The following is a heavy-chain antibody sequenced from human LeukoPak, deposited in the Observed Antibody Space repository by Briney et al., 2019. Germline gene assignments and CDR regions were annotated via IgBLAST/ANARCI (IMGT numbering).Heavy chain of an antibody. CDR3: ARDLSDDYSLDY. D-gene: IGHD3-16*01. J-gene: IGHJ4*02. Sequence: PGGSLRLSCAASGFSFSDYSMNWVRQAPGKGLEWVSSITISSSIIYYADSVKGRFTISSDNAKNSLFLQMKHVRVEDTAVYYSARDLSDDYSLDYWGQGTLVSVSS. V-gene: IGHV3-21*01. CDR2: ITISSSII. CDR1: GFSFSDYS.